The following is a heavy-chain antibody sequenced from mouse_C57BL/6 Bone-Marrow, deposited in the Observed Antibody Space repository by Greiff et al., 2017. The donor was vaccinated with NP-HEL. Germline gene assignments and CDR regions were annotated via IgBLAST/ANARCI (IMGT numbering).Heavy chain of an antibody. Sequence: QVQLQQPGAELVKPGASVKLSCKASGYTFTSYWMHWVKQRPGQGLEWIGMIHPNSGSTNYNEKFKSKATLTVDKSSSTAYMQLSSLTSEDSAVYYCARYYGSSAFAYWGQGTLVTFSA. CDR1: GYTFTSYW. D-gene: IGHD1-1*01. V-gene: IGHV1-64*01. J-gene: IGHJ3*01. CDR3: ARYYGSSAFAY. CDR2: IHPNSGST.